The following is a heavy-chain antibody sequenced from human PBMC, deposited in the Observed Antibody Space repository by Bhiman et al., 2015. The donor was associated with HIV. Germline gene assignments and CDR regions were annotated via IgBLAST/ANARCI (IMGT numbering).Heavy chain of an antibody. CDR1: GFSVSTNY. D-gene: IGHD1-26*01. CDR2: INWNGGST. CDR3: ARRDSGSLSFDI. Sequence: EVHLVESGGGWVQPGGSLRLSCAASGFSVSTNYMSWVRQAPGKGLEWVSGINWNGGSTGHADSVKGRCTISRDNGKNSLYLQVTSLRAEDTALYYCARRDSGSLSFDIWGQGTMVTVS. V-gene: IGHV3-20*04. J-gene: IGHJ3*02.